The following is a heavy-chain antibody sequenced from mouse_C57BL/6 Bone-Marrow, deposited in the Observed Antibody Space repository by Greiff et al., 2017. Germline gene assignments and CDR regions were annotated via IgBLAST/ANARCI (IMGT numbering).Heavy chain of an antibody. CDR2: IYPRSGNT. Sequence: QVQLQQSGAELARPGASVKLSCKASGYTFTSYGISWVKQRTGQGLEWIGEIYPRSGNTYYNEKFKGKATLTADKSSSTAYMELRSLTSEDSAVYVCARRAHYYGSGPYYLDYWGQGTTLTVSS. CDR3: ARRAHYYGSGPYYLDY. D-gene: IGHD1-1*01. V-gene: IGHV1-81*01. CDR1: GYTFTSYG. J-gene: IGHJ2*01.